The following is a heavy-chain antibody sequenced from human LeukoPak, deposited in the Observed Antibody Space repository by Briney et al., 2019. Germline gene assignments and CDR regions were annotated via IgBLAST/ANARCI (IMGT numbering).Heavy chain of an antibody. CDR3: ASSGTSRYYFDY. V-gene: IGHV3-21*01. J-gene: IGHJ4*02. CDR2: ISSSSSYI. D-gene: IGHD3-10*01. CDR1: GFTFSSYS. Sequence: PGGSLRLSCAASGFTFSSYSMNWVRQAPGKGLEWVSSISSSSSYIYYADSVKGRFTISRDNAKNSLYLQMNSLRAEDTAVYYCASSGTSRYYFDYWGQGTLVTVSS.